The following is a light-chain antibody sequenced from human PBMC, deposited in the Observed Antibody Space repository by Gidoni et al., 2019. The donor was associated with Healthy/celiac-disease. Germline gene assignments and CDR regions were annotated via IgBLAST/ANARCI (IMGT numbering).Light chain of an antibody. Sequence: EIVLTPSPGTLSLSPGERATLACRASQSVSSSYLAWYQQKPGQAPRLLIDGASSSATGIPDRFSGSGSGTDFTLTISRLEPEDFAVYYCQQYGSSLTWTFGQGTKVEIK. CDR3: QQYGSSLTWT. J-gene: IGKJ1*01. CDR2: GAS. CDR1: QSVSSSY. V-gene: IGKV3-20*01.